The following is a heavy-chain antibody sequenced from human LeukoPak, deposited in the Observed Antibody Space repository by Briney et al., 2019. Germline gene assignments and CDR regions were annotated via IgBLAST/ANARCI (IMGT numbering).Heavy chain of an antibody. Sequence: GGSLRLSCAASGFTFSTYSMSWVRQAPGKGLEWVSSISGSSVYIYYADSVKGRFTISRDNANNSLYLQMNSLRAEDAAVYYCAKDSRYSSGWYFYYFDYWGQGTLVTVSS. J-gene: IGHJ4*02. CDR3: AKDSRYSSGWYFYYFDY. CDR2: ISGSSVYI. CDR1: GFTFSTYS. V-gene: IGHV3-21*01. D-gene: IGHD6-19*01.